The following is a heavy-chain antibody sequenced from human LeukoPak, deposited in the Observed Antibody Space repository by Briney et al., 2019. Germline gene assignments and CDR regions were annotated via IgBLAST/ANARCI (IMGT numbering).Heavy chain of an antibody. V-gene: IGHV4-30-2*01. CDR3: ARDIGHTNSSY. J-gene: IGHJ4*02. Sequence: SETLSLTCTVSGGSISSGGYYWSWIRQPPGKGLEWIGYIYHSGSTYYNPSLKSRVTISVDTSKNQFSLKLSSVTAADTAVYYCARDIGHTNSSYWGQGTLVTVSS. CDR1: GGSISSGGYY. D-gene: IGHD4-23*01. CDR2: IYHSGST.